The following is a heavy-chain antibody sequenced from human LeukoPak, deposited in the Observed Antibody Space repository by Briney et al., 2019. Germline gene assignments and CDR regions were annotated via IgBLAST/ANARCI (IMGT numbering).Heavy chain of an antibody. CDR2: IYYSGST. Sequence: SETLSLTCTVSGGSISSDYWSWIRQPPGKRLEWIGYIYYSGSTNYNPSLKSRVTISVDTSKNQFSLKLSSVTAADTAVYYCARRVVGYDSSLGFDYWGQGTLVTVSS. CDR3: ARRVVGYDSSLGFDY. V-gene: IGHV4-59*08. D-gene: IGHD3-22*01. J-gene: IGHJ4*02. CDR1: GGSISSDY.